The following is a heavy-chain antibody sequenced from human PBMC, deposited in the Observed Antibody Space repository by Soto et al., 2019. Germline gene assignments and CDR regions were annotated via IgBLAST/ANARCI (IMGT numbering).Heavy chain of an antibody. CDR2: ISWNSGSI. V-gene: IGHV3-9*01. D-gene: IGHD1-26*01. CDR3: TKVETWELLGPGGS. J-gene: IGHJ5*02. Sequence: EVQLVESGGGLVQPGRSLRLSCAASGFTFGDFGMHWVRQPPGKGLEWVAGISWNSGSIHYADSVRGRFTISRDNAENSLSLQMNSLRAEDTALYYCTKVETWELLGPGGSWGQGTLVTVSS. CDR1: GFTFGDFG.